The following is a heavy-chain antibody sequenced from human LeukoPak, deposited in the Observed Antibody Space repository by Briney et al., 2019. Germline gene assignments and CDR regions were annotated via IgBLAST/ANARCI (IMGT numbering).Heavy chain of an antibody. Sequence: PSETLSPTCEVHSESFSGFYWSWLRQSPGKGLEWIGEVNHSGGTNYNPSLKSRVTMSVDTSRNQFSLRLSSVTAADTAIYYCAFYYETKGALDIWSQGTMVIVSS. CDR3: AFYYETKGALDI. CDR1: SESFSGFY. CDR2: VNHSGGT. D-gene: IGHD3-22*01. J-gene: IGHJ3*02. V-gene: IGHV4-34*01.